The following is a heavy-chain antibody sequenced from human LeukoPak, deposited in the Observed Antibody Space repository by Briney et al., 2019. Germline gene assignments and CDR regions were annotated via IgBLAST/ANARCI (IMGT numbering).Heavy chain of an antibody. CDR2: ISSSGSTI. Sequence: GGSLRLSCAASGFTFSAYNMNWVRRTPGKGLEWVSYISSSGSTIYYADSVKGRFTISRDNAKNSLYLQMNSLRAEDTAVYYCARGEYGDSAFDIWGQGAMVTVSS. CDR1: GFTFSAYN. D-gene: IGHD4-17*01. V-gene: IGHV3-48*04. CDR3: ARGEYGDSAFDI. J-gene: IGHJ3*02.